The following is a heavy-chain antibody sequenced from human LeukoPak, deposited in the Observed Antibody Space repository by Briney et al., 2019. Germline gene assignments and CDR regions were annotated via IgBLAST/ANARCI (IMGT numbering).Heavy chain of an antibody. J-gene: IGHJ3*02. V-gene: IGHV3-21*04. CDR3: ARDRFPSGSYYGDAFDI. CDR2: ISSSSSYI. D-gene: IGHD1-26*01. Sequence: GGSLRLSCAASGFTFSSYSMNWVRQAPGKGLEWVSSISSSSSYIYYADSVKGRFTTSRDNAKNSLYLQMNSLRAEDTALYYCARDRFPSGSYYGDAFDIWGQGTMVTVSS. CDR1: GFTFSSYS.